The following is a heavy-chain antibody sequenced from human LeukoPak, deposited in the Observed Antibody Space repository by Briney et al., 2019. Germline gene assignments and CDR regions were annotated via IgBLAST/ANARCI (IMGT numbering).Heavy chain of an antibody. CDR2: INYNGIYI. CDR3: ARIGPGRDGSYSFDQ. V-gene: IGHV3-21*01. J-gene: IGHJ4*02. CDR1: GLTFSSYD. D-gene: IGHD5-24*01. Sequence: GDSLRLSCAASGLTFSSYDMTWVRQAPGKGLEYVSSINYNGIYIFSADSVKGRFTISRDNAKNSLYLEMNSLRVEDTAFYYCARIGPGRDGSYSFDQWGQGTLVIVSS.